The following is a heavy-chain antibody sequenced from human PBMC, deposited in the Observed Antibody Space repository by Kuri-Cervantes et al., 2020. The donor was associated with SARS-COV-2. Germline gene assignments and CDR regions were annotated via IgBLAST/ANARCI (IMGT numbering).Heavy chain of an antibody. D-gene: IGHD3-3*01. J-gene: IGHJ4*02. V-gene: IGHV2-70*11. Sequence: SGPTLVKPTQTLTLTCTFSGFSLSTSGMSVSWIRQPPGKALEWLARIDWDDDKYYSTSLKTRLTISKDTSKNQVVLTMTNMDPVDTATYNCARVRFFSAGAKSYYFDYWGQGTLVTVSS. CDR1: GFSLSTSGMS. CDR3: ARVRFFSAGAKSYYFDY. CDR2: IDWDDDK.